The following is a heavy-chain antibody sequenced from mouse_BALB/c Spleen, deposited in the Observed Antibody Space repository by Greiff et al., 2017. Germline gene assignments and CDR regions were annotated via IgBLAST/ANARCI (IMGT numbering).Heavy chain of an antibody. CDR3: ARPYGYDDWYFDV. V-gene: IGHV5-12-2*01. CDR1: GFTFSSYT. D-gene: IGHD2-2*01. CDR2: ISNGGGST. Sequence: EVHLVESGGGLVQPGGSLKLSCAASGFTFSSYTMSWVRQTPEKRLEWVAYISNGGGSTYYPDTVKGRFTISRDNAKNTLYLQMSSLKSEDTAMYYCARPYGYDDWYFDVWGAGTTVTVSS. J-gene: IGHJ1*01.